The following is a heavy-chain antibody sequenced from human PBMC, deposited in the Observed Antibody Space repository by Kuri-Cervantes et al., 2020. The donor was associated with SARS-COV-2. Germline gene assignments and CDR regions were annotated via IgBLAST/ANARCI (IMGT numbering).Heavy chain of an antibody. Sequence: ASVKVSCKASGYTFTGYYMHWVRQAPGQGLEWMGWINPNSGGTNYAQKFQGWVTMTRDTSISTAYMELSRLRSDDTAVYYCARDALPTIFGVVIIYWFDPWGQGTLVTVSS. CDR3: ARDALPTIFGVVIIYWFDP. CDR1: GYTFTGYY. V-gene: IGHV1-2*04. J-gene: IGHJ5*02. D-gene: IGHD3-3*01. CDR2: INPNSGGT.